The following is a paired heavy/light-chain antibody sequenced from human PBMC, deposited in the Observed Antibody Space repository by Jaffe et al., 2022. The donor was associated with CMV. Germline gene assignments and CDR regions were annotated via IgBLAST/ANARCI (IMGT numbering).Heavy chain of an antibody. CDR3: ARESPPPPLPSGWYYFDY. V-gene: IGHV4-4*07. CDR1: GDSISSYS. J-gene: IGHJ4*02. Sequence: QVQLQESGPGLVKPSETLSLTCSVSGDSISSYSWNWIRQPAGKGLEWIGRIHTSGTTNHNPSLKSRVTMSVDTSKNQVSLKLNSVTAADTAVYYCARESPPPPLPSGWYYFDYWGQGTLVTVSS. D-gene: IGHD6-19*01. CDR2: IHTSGTT.
Light chain of an antibody. J-gene: IGKJ4*01. Sequence: DIVMTQSPLSLSVTPGEPASISCRSSQTLLHSNGHNYLDWYLQKPGKSPQLLICLGSSRASGVPDRFSGSGSGTDFTLKISRVEAEDVGVYYCMQTHQSPLTFGGGTKVEIK. CDR2: LGS. CDR1: QTLLHSNGHNY. V-gene: IGKV2-28*01. CDR3: MQTHQSPLT.